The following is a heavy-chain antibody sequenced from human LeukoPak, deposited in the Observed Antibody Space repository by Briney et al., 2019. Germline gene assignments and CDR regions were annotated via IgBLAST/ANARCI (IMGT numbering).Heavy chain of an antibody. V-gene: IGHV3-21*04. CDR2: ISSSSSYI. J-gene: IGHJ6*04. CDR3: ARALGYSSSWFQTPAV. CDR1: GFTFSSYS. D-gene: IGHD6-13*01. Sequence: GGSLRLSCAASGFTFSSYSMNWVRQAPGEGLEWVSSISSSSSYIYYADSVKGRFTISRDNAKNSLYLQMNSLRAEDTALYYCARALGYSSSWFQTPAVWGKGTTVTVSS.